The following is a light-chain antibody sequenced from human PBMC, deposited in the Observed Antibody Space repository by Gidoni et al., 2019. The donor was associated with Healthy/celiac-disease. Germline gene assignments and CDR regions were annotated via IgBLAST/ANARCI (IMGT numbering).Light chain of an antibody. CDR1: QSISSY. J-gene: IGKJ3*01. CDR3: QQSYSTPFT. V-gene: IGKV1-39*01. Sequence: DIQMTQSPSSLSASVEDRVTITCRASQSISSYLNWYQQKPGKAPKLLIYAASRLQSGVPSRFSGSGSGTDFTLTISSLQPEDFATYYCQQSYSTPFTFGPGTKVDIK. CDR2: AAS.